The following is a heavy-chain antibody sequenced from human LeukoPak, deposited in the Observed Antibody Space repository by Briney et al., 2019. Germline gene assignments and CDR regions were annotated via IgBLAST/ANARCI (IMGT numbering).Heavy chain of an antibody. Sequence: GGSLRLSCAASGFTFSNAWMSWVRQAPGKGLEWVGCIKSKINGGTTDYAAPVTGCFTISRNDPKNPLYLQMTSLTAEDTAVYYCTTDLDVATSSGYWGQGTLVTVSS. CDR3: TTDLDVATSSGY. CDR2: IKSKINGGTT. CDR1: GFTFSNAW. J-gene: IGHJ4*02. V-gene: IGHV3-15*01. D-gene: IGHD5-12*01.